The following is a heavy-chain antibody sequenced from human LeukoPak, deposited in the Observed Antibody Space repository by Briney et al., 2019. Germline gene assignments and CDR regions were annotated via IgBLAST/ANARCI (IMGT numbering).Heavy chain of an antibody. V-gene: IGHV2-5*01. J-gene: IGHJ4*02. CDR1: GFSLSTSGVG. CDR3: AHWRGATYLFDY. CDR2: IYCNDDK. D-gene: IGHD1-26*01. Sequence: SGPTLVNPTQTLTLTCTFSGFSLSTSGVGVGWIRQPPGKALEWLALIYCNDDKRYSPSLKSRLTITKDTSKNQVVLTMTNMDPVDTATYYCAHWRGATYLFDYWGQGTLVTVSS.